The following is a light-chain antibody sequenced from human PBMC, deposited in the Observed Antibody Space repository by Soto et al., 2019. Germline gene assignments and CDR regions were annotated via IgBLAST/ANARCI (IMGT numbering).Light chain of an antibody. CDR2: EVS. J-gene: IGLJ3*02. V-gene: IGLV2-14*01. CDR1: RSDIGGYNY. Sequence: SALTQPASVSGSPGQSITISCTGTRSDIGGYNYVSWYQQHPGKAPKLMIYEVSNRPSGVSSRFSAAKSGNTASLTISGLQAEDEADYYCSSYTSLSTVVFGGGTKVTVL. CDR3: SSYTSLSTVV.